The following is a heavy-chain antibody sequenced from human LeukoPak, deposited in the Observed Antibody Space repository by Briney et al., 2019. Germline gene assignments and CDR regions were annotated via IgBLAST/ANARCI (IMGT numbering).Heavy chain of an antibody. CDR3: ARDPNGSSGWYF. J-gene: IGHJ4*02. Sequence: GGSLRLSCAASGFTVGSNYMSWVRQAPGKGLEWVSVIYSGGSTYYADSVKGRFTISRDNSKNTLYLQMNSLRAEDTAVYYCARDPNGSSGWYFWGQGTLVTVSS. V-gene: IGHV3-66*01. D-gene: IGHD6-19*01. CDR1: GFTVGSNY. CDR2: IYSGGST.